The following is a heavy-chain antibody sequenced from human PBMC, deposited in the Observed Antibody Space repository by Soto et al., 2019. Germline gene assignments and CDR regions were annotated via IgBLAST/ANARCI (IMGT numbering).Heavy chain of an antibody. CDR2: ISNSGTYI. J-gene: IGHJ6*02. CDR1: GFTFSSYG. CDR3: ARDMPDV. Sequence: EVQLVESGGGLVKPGGSLRLSCAGSGFTFSSYGMNWVRQAPGKGLGWVSTISNSGTYIFYADSVKGRFTISRDNAKNSVYLQMNSLRAEDTAVYYCARDMPDVWGQGTTVTVSS. D-gene: IGHD2-2*01. V-gene: IGHV3-21*01.